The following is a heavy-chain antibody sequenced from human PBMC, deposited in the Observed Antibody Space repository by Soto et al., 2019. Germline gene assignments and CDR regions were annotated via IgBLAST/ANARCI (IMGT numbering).Heavy chain of an antibody. CDR1: GYTFTSYA. D-gene: IGHD6-13*01. CDR3: AREGEQLAPGYYYYYMDV. CDR2: INAGNGNT. Sequence: ASVKVSCKASGYTFTSYAMHWVRQAPGQRLERMGWINAGNGNTKYSQKFQGRVTITRDTSASTAYMELSSLRSEDTALFYCAREGEQLAPGYYYYYMDVWGKGTTVTVSS. V-gene: IGHV1-3*01. J-gene: IGHJ6*03.